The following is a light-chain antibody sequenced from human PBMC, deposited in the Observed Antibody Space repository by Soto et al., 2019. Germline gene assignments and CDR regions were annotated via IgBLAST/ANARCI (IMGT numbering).Light chain of an antibody. CDR3: QQANSFPIT. V-gene: IGKV1D-12*01. CDR2: AES. CDR1: QGISSW. Sequence: DLQMTQSPSSVSASLGDSVTITCRASQGISSWLAWYQQKTGKAPKLLIYAESSLQSGVPSRFSGSGSGTDFNLTISRLQPEDFATYYCQQANSFPITCGQGTRLEIK. J-gene: IGKJ5*01.